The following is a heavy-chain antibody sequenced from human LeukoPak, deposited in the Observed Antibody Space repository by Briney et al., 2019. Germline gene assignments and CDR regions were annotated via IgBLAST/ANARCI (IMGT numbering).Heavy chain of an antibody. V-gene: IGHV1-2*02. CDR2: INPNSSGT. Sequence: ASVKVSCKASGYTFTGYYMHWVRQAPGQGLEWMGWINPNSSGTYYAQKFQGRVTMTRDTSISTAYMELSRLRSDDTAVYYCARERRRLVGFDPWGQGTLVTVSS. J-gene: IGHJ5*02. CDR1: GYTFTGYY. CDR3: ARERRRLVGFDP.